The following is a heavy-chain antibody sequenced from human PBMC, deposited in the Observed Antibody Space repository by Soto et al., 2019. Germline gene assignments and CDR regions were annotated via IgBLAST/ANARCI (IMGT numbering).Heavy chain of an antibody. J-gene: IGHJ6*02. CDR1: GFTVSSNY. V-gene: IGHV3-53*02. Sequence: EVQLVETGGGLIQPGGSLRLSCAASGFTVSSNYMSWVRQAPGKGLEWVSVNYSGGSTYYADSVKGRFTISRDNSKNTLYLQMNSLRAEDTAVYYCARDRDSYGMDVWGQGTTVTVSS. CDR2: NYSGGST. D-gene: IGHD3-10*01. CDR3: ARDRDSYGMDV.